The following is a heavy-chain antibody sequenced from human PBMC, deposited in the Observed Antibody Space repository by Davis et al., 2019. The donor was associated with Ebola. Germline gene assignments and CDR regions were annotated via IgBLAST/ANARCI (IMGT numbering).Heavy chain of an antibody. CDR3: VRGGSPTAY. Sequence: GESLKISCAASGFTFSNSWMSWARQAPGKGPEFVAHIKEDGSKEFYVDSVKGRFTISRDKAKSSLYPQMNSLRAEDTAVFYCVRGGSPTAYWGQGTPVPVSS. CDR1: GFTFSNSW. J-gene: IGHJ1*01. V-gene: IGHV3-7*03. CDR2: IKEDGSKE.